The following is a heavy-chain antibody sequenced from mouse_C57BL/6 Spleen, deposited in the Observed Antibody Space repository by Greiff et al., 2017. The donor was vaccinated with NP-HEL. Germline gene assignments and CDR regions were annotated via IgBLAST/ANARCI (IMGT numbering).Heavy chain of an antibody. D-gene: IGHD1-1*01. CDR1: GYTFTSYW. V-gene: IGHV1-69*01. CDR3: ARGAFVTTVVATDWYFDV. CDR2: IDPSDSYT. Sequence: QVQLQHPGAELVMPGASVKLSCKASGYTFTSYWMHWVKQRPGQGLEWIGEIDPSDSYTNYNQKFKGKSTLTVDKSSSTAYMQLSSLTSEDSAVYYWARGAFVTTVVATDWYFDVWGTGTTVTVSS. J-gene: IGHJ1*03.